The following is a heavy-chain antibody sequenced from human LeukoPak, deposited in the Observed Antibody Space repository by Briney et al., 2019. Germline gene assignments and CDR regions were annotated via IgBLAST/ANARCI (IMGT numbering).Heavy chain of an antibody. V-gene: IGHV1-69*06. Sequence: GASVKVSCKASGGTFSSYAISWVRQAPGQGLEWMGGIIPIFGTANYAQKFQGRVTITADKSTSTAYMELSSLRSEDTAVYYCARDHSIAYYDSSGYHAFDIWGQGTMVTVSS. D-gene: IGHD3-22*01. J-gene: IGHJ3*02. CDR3: ARDHSIAYYDSSGYHAFDI. CDR1: GGTFSSYA. CDR2: IIPIFGTA.